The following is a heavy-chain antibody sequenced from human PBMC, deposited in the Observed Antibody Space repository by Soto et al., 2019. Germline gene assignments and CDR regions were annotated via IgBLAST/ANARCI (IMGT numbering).Heavy chain of an antibody. CDR3: TRLQPLLNMRDSYFYY. CDR2: IKSKANSYAT. V-gene: IGHV3-73*02. J-gene: IGHJ4*02. D-gene: IGHD1-26*01. CDR1: GFTFSGSA. Sequence: EVQLVESGGGLVQPGGSLKLSCAASGFTFSGSAMHWVRQASGKGLEWVGRIKSKANSYATAYAASVKGRFTISRDDSKNTAYLQMNSLKIENTAVYYCTRLQPLLNMRDSYFYYWGQGTLVTVSS.